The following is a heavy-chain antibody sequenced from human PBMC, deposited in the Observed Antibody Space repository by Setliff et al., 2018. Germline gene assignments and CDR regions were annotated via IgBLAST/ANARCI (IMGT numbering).Heavy chain of an antibody. J-gene: IGHJ4*02. Sequence: RASVKVSCKTSGGTFSDNAMSWVRQAPGQGPEWMGGIIATVGGVSYAQKFQGRVTITADESTTTVYMELNSLTSEDTAMYYCARDPRDVYRRGGDCWGPGTLVTVSS. CDR1: GGTFSDNA. CDR2: IIATVGGV. V-gene: IGHV1-69*13. D-gene: IGHD4-4*01. CDR3: ARDPRDVYRRGGDC.